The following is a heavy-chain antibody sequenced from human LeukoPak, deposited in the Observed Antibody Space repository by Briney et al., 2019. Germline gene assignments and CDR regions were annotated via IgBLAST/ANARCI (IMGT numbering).Heavy chain of an antibody. V-gene: IGHV4-34*01. CDR3: ARALIVTPASCYMDV. Sequence: KASATLSLTCAVFGGSFSGYYWSWISQDPGKGLEWIGEINESGDTKYNPSLKSRVTISVDTSKNQFSLNVKSVTAADTAVYYCARALIVTPASCYMDVWGKGTTVTVSS. J-gene: IGHJ6*03. CDR2: INESGDT. CDR1: GGSFSGYY. D-gene: IGHD3-22*01.